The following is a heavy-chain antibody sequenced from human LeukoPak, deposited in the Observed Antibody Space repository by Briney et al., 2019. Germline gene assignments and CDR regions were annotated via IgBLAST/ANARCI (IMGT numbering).Heavy chain of an antibody. V-gene: IGHV1-69*04. CDR2: IIPILGIA. J-gene: IGHJ4*02. Sequence: GASVKVSCKASGGTFSSYAISWVRPAPGQGLEWMGRIIPILGIANYAQKFQGRVTITADKSTSTAYMELSSLRSEDTAVYYCATLGYCSSTSCNPFGYWGQGTLVTVSS. CDR1: GGTFSSYA. D-gene: IGHD2-2*01. CDR3: ATLGYCSSTSCNPFGY.